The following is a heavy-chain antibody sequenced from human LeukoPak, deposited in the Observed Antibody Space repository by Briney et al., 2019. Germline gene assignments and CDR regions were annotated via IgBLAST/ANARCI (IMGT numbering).Heavy chain of an antibody. CDR3: ARDIVATISLRSGYYYYGMDV. CDR2: INPNSGGT. Sequence: GASVKVSCKASGYTFTGYYMHWVRQAPGQGLEWMGWINPNSGGTNCAQKFQGRVTMTRDTSISTAYMELSRLRSDDTAVYYCARDIVATISLRSGYYYYGMDVWGQGTTVTVSS. V-gene: IGHV1-2*02. J-gene: IGHJ6*02. CDR1: GYTFTGYY. D-gene: IGHD5-12*01.